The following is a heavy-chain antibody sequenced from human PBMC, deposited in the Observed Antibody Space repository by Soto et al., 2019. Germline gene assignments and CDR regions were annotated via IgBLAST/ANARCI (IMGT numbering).Heavy chain of an antibody. V-gene: IGHV3-30*18. CDR3: AKVHDPRAFYYYAMDV. CDR2: ISYDGNNK. J-gene: IGHJ6*02. Sequence: QVQLVESGGGVVQPGRSLRLSCAASRFIFSRYAVHWVRQAPGKGLEWVAVISYDGNNKYYTDSVKGRFTISRDNSKNTLYLQMNSLRAEDTAVYYCAKVHDPRAFYYYAMDVWGQGTTVTVSS. D-gene: IGHD1-1*01. CDR1: RFIFSRYA.